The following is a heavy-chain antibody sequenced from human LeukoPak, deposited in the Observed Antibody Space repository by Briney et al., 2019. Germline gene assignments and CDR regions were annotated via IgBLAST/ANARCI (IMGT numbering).Heavy chain of an antibody. CDR3: TRGFYCSDHSCYVNGEFDY. CDR2: IGTSGDT. CDR1: GFTFTTYD. J-gene: IGHJ4*02. V-gene: IGHV3-13*04. D-gene: IGHD2-2*01. Sequence: GGSLRLSCAASGFTFTTYDMHWVRQTTGKGLEWVSGIGTSGDTHYPDSVKGRFTISRENAKNSLYLQMNSLRAGDTAIYYCTRGFYCSDHSCYVNGEFDYWGQGTLVTVSS.